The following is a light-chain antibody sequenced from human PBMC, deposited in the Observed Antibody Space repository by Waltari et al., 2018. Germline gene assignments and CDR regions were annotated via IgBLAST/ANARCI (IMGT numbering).Light chain of an antibody. CDR3: QKYVNLPAT. CDR1: QSVGKY. J-gene: IGKJ1*01. CDR2: DAS. Sequence: EIVLTQSPGTPSLSPGERATLSCRASQSVGKYLVWYQQKPGQAPRLLIYDASTRATGIPDRFSGSGSGTDFSLTISRLEPEDFAVYYCQKYVNLPATFGQGTRVEIK. V-gene: IGKV3-20*01.